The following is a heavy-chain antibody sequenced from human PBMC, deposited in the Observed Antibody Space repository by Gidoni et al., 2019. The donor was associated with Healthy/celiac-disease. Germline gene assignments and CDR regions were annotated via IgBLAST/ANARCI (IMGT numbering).Heavy chain of an antibody. CDR3: ARHRGSGWHYYYYGMDV. CDR1: GYSFTRYW. V-gene: IGHV5-51*01. Sequence: EVQLVQSGAGVNKPGESLKISCKGSGYSFTRYWIGWVRQMPWKGLEWRGIIYPGDSDTRYSPSFQGQVTISADKSISTAYLQWSSLKASDTAMYYCARHRGSGWHYYYYGMDVWGQGTTVTVSS. D-gene: IGHD6-19*01. CDR2: IYPGDSDT. J-gene: IGHJ6*02.